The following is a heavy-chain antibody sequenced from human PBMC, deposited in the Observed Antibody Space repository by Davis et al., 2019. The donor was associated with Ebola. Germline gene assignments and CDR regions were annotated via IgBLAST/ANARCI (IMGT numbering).Heavy chain of an antibody. CDR1: GFTFSSYW. Sequence: GESLKISCAASGFTFSSYWMSWVRQAPGKGLEWVANIKQDGSEKYYVDSVKGRFTISRDNSKNTLYLQMNSLRAEDTAVYYCARDSNGIAAPLAYWGQGTLVTVSS. V-gene: IGHV3-7*01. CDR2: IKQDGSEK. D-gene: IGHD6-6*01. CDR3: ARDSNGIAAPLAY. J-gene: IGHJ4*02.